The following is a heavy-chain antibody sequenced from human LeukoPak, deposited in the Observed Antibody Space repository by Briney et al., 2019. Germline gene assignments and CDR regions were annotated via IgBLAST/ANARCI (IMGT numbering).Heavy chain of an antibody. CDR3: ARAGRISAEYFQH. D-gene: IGHD2-15*01. J-gene: IGHJ1*01. V-gene: IGHV1-8*02. Sequence: ASVTVSCKASGGTFSSYAINWVRQATGQGLEWMGWMNPNSGNTGYAQKFQGRVTMTRNTSISTAYMELSSLRSEDTAVYYCARAGRISAEYFQHWGQGTLVTVSS. CDR1: GGTFSSYA. CDR2: MNPNSGNT.